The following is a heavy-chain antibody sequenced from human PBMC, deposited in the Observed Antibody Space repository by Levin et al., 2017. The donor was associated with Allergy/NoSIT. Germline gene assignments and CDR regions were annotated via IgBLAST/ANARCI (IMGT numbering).Heavy chain of an antibody. V-gene: IGHV3-66*01. D-gene: IGHD5-18*01. Sequence: PGESLKISCAASGFTVSSNYMSWVRQAPGKGLEWVSVIYSGGSTYYADSVKGRFTISRDNSKNTLYLQMNSLRAEDTAVYYCARVLWRYSLHAFDIWGQGTMVTVSS. CDR2: IYSGGST. CDR1: GFTVSSNY. J-gene: IGHJ3*02. CDR3: ARVLWRYSLHAFDI.